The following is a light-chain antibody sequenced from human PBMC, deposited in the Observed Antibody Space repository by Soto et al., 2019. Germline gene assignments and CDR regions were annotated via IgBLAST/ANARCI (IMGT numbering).Light chain of an antibody. J-gene: IGKJ5*01. Sequence: EKVLTQSPATLSLSPGEGATLSCRSSQSINTYLAWYQQKPGQAPRLLIYDASKRATGIPARFSGSGSGTNFTLTISSLEPEHFAVYYCQQRRSWQVTFGQGTRLEIK. CDR1: QSINTY. CDR3: QQRRSWQVT. V-gene: IGKV3D-11*02. CDR2: DAS.